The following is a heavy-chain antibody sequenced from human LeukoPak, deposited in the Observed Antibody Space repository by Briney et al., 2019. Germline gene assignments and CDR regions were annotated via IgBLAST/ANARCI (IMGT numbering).Heavy chain of an antibody. CDR1: GFTFSSYE. Sequence: GGSLRLSCAASGFTFSSYEMNWVRQAPGKGLEWVSYISSSGSTIYYADSVKGRFTISRDNAKNSLYLQMNSLRAEDTAVYYCARDGDARAFDIWGQGTMVTVSS. V-gene: IGHV3-48*03. CDR2: ISSSGSTI. D-gene: IGHD2-21*02. J-gene: IGHJ3*02. CDR3: ARDGDARAFDI.